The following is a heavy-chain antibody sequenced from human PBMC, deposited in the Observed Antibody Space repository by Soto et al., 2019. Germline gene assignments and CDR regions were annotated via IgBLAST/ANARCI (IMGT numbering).Heavy chain of an antibody. CDR1: GGSISSYY. D-gene: IGHD2-21*02. J-gene: IGHJ4*02. CDR2: IYYSAST. V-gene: IGHV4-59*08. CDR3: ARHLPYCGGDCYSLDY. Sequence: QVQLQESGPGLVKPSETLSLTCTVSGGSISSYYWSWIRQPPGKGLEWIGYIYYSASTNYSPSLKSSVTISVDTATNQFSLNLSSVTAADTAVYYCARHLPYCGGDCYSLDYWGQGTLVTFSA.